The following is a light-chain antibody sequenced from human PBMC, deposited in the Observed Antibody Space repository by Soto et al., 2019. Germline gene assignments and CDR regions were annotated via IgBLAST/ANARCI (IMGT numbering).Light chain of an antibody. CDR2: DVS. J-gene: IGLJ1*01. Sequence: QSALTQPASVSGSPGQSITISCTGTSSDVGSYKYVSWYQQHPGKAPKLMIYDVSNRPSGVSNRFSGSKSGNTASLTIPGLRAEDEADYYCNSYTTSSTLVFGTGTKVTVL. CDR3: NSYTTSSTLV. V-gene: IGLV2-14*03. CDR1: SSDVGSYKY.